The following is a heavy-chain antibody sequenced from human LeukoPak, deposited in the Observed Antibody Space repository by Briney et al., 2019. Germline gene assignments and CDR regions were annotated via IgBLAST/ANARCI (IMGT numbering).Heavy chain of an antibody. D-gene: IGHD6-13*01. CDR2: INHSGST. V-gene: IGHV4-34*01. J-gene: IGHJ5*02. Sequence: SETLSLTCAVYGGSFSGYYWRWIRQPPGKGLEWIGEINHSGSTNYNPSLKSRVTISVDTSENQFSLKLSSVTAADTAVYYCARGARYSSSWYRGWFDPWGQETLVTVSS. CDR3: ARGARYSSSWYRGWFDP. CDR1: GGSFSGYY.